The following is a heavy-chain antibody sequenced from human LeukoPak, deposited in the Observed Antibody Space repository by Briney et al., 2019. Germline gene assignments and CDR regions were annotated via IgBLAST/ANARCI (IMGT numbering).Heavy chain of an antibody. CDR2: ISSSSSYI. J-gene: IGHJ4*02. D-gene: IGHD5-12*01. CDR3: ARGPSGYHNT. Sequence: GGSLRLSWAASGFTFSSYSMNWVRQAAGKGLEWVSSISSSSSYIYYADSVKGRFTISRDNSKNTLYLQMNSLRAEDTAVYYCARGPSGYHNTGGQGTLVTVSS. V-gene: IGHV3-21*01. CDR1: GFTFSSYS.